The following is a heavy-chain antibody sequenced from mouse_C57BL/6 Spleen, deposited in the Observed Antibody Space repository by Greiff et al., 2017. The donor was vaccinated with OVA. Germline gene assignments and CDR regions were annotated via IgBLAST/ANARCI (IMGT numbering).Heavy chain of an antibody. D-gene: IGHD1-1*01. J-gene: IGHJ1*03. CDR3: TGSRDWYFDV. V-gene: IGHV14-4*01. Sequence: EVQLQQSGAELVRPGASVKLSCTASGFNIKDDYMHWVKQRPEQGLEWIGWIDPDNGDTEYASKFQGQAHITADTSSNTAYLPLSSLTSEDTAVYYCTGSRDWYFDVWGTGTTVTVSS. CDR2: IDPDNGDT. CDR1: GFNIKDDY.